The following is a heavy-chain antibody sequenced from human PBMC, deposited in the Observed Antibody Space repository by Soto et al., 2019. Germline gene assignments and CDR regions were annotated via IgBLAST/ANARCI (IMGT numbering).Heavy chain of an antibody. J-gene: IGHJ3*02. CDR2: INPSGGST. Sequence: QVQLVQSGAEVKKPGASVKVSCKASGYTFTSYYMHWVRQAPGQGLEWMGIINPSGGSTSYAQKFQGRVTMTRDTSTSTAYMELSSLRSEDTAVYYCASNAGVSAFDIWGQGTMVTVSS. D-gene: IGHD3-10*01. CDR1: GYTFTSYY. V-gene: IGHV1-46*01. CDR3: ASNAGVSAFDI.